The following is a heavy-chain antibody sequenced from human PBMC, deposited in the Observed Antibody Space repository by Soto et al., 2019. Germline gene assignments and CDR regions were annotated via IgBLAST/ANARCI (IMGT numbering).Heavy chain of an antibody. CDR1: GFTFRSYG. Sequence: QVQLVESGGGVVQPGRSLRLSCAASGFTFRSYGMHWVRQAPGKGLEWVAVIWYDGSDKYYADSVKGRFTISRDNSKNTLDLQMNSLRAEDTDVYYCARDDLYSSSWYGLLDYWVQGTLVTVSS. J-gene: IGHJ4*02. CDR3: ARDDLYSSSWYGLLDY. V-gene: IGHV3-33*01. CDR2: IWYDGSDK. D-gene: IGHD6-13*01.